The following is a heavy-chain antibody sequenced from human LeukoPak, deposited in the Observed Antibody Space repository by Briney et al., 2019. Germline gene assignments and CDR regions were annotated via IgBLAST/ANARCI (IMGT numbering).Heavy chain of an antibody. CDR1: GFTFTTYW. CDR2: IYPGDSDT. D-gene: IGHD2-2*01. CDR3: ARPTTWGYCSSTSCYGGAFDV. J-gene: IGHJ3*01. V-gene: IGHV5-51*01. Sequence: GESLKISCKGSGFTFTTYWIGWVRQMPGKGLEWMGIIYPGDSDTRCSPSFQGQVTISADKSISTAYLQWSSLKASDTAMYYCARPTTWGYCSSTSCYGGAFDVWGQGTLVTVSS.